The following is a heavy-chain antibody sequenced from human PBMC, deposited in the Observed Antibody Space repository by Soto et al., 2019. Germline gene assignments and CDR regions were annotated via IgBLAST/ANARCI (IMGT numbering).Heavy chain of an antibody. J-gene: IGHJ4*02. D-gene: IGHD3-10*01. Sequence: SETLSLTCTVSGGSVSSGSYWWSWIRQPPGKGLEWIGYIYYTGSTNYNPSRKSRVTISLDASKNQFSLKLNSATAADTAVYYCARGPGASGTYHYFFDYWGPGTLVTVSS. V-gene: IGHV4-61*01. CDR2: IYYTGST. CDR1: GGSVSSGSYW. CDR3: ARGPGASGTYHYFFDY.